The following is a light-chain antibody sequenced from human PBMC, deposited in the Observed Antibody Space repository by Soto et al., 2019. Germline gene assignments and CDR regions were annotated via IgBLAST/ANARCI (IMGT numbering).Light chain of an antibody. Sequence: QAVVTQPPLVSGAPGQRVTISCTGSSSNIGAGYDVHWYQQLPGTAPKLLIYGNSNRPSGVPDRFSGSKSGTSASLAITGLQAEDEADYYCQSYDSSLSGVVFGGGTKLTV. CDR2: GNS. CDR1: SSNIGAGYD. J-gene: IGLJ2*01. CDR3: QSYDSSLSGVV. V-gene: IGLV1-40*01.